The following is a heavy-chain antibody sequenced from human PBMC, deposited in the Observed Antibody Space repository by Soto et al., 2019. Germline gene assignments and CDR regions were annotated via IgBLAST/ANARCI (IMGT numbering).Heavy chain of an antibody. CDR3: AREGSAGGIDY. D-gene: IGHD2-15*01. V-gene: IGHV4-59*01. CDR1: GGSIRSSY. J-gene: IGHJ4*02. CDR2: IYYSGST. Sequence: SETPALTCAVSGGSIRSSYWSWIRQPPGKGLEWIGYIYYSGSTNYNPSLKSRVTISVDTSKNQFSLKLSSVTAADTAVYYCAREGSAGGIDYWGQGTLVTVSS.